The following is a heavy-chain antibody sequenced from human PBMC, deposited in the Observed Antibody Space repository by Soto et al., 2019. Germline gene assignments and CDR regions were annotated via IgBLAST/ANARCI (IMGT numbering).Heavy chain of an antibody. CDR2: ISGSGGST. V-gene: IGHV3-23*01. J-gene: IGHJ3*02. CDR3: AKDHIVVVIAYPGAFDI. CDR1: GFTFSSYA. D-gene: IGHD2-21*01. Sequence: GGSLRLSCAASGFTFSSYAMSWVRQAPGKGLEWVSAISGSGGSTYYADSVKGRFTISRDNSKNTLYLQMNSLRAEDTAVYYCAKDHIVVVIAYPGAFDIWGQGTMVTVSS.